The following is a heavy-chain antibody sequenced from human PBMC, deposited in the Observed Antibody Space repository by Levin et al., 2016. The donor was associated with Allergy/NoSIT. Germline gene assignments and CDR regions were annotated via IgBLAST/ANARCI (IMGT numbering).Heavy chain of an antibody. CDR2: INPNSGGT. CDR3: ARINRQWRELPLDD. D-gene: IGHD1-26*01. V-gene: IGHV1-2*02. Sequence: WVRQAPGQGLEWMGWINPNSGGTNYAQKFQGRVTMTRDTSISTAYMELSRLRSDDTAVYYCARINRQWRELPLDDWGQGTLVTVSS. J-gene: IGHJ4*02.